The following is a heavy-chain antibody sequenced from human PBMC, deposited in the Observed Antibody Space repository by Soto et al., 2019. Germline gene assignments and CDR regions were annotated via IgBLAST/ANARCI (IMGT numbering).Heavy chain of an antibody. D-gene: IGHD2-15*01. CDR1: GGTFSSYT. J-gene: IGHJ6*02. CDR3: ARTYCSGGSCYSHYYYGMDV. V-gene: IGHV1-69*02. Sequence: QVQLVQSGAEVKKPGSSVKVSCKASGGTFSSYTISWVRQAPGQGLEWMGRIIPILGIANYEQKFQGRVTITADKSTSTAYMELSSLRSEDTAVYYCARTYCSGGSCYSHYYYGMDVWGQGTTVTVSS. CDR2: IIPILGIA.